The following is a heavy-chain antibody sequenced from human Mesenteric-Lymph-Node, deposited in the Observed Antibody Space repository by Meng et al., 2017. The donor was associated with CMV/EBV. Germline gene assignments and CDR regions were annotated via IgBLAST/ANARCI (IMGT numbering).Heavy chain of an antibody. CDR1: GFTLTNFG. D-gene: IGHD6-13*01. CDR2: ISAYNGDT. Sequence: SGFTLTNFGIAWVRQAPGQGLEWMGWISAYNGDTNYAPNLQGRVTMTTDTSTGAVYMELRSLRSGDTAVYYCARDFAYSSSSHYFDNWGQGTLVTVSS. J-gene: IGHJ4*02. V-gene: IGHV1-18*01. CDR3: ARDFAYSSSSHYFDN.